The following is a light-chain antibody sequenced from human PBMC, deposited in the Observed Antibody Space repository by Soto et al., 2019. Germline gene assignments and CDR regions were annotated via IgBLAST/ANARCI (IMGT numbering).Light chain of an antibody. Sequence: EIVLTQSPGTLSLSPGERATLSCRASQSVSSSYLAWYQQKPGQAPRLLIYGASGRATGIPDRFSGSGSGTDFTLTINRLEPEDFAVYYCQQYGSSLPVTFGQGTRLEIK. CDR2: GAS. V-gene: IGKV3-20*01. J-gene: IGKJ5*01. CDR1: QSVSSSY. CDR3: QQYGSSLPVT.